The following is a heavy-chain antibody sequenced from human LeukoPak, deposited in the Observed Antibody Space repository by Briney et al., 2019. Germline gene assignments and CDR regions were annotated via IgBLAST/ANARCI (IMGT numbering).Heavy chain of an antibody. V-gene: IGHV1-3*01. CDR1: GYTFTSYA. Sequence: ASVKVSCKASGYTFTSYAMHWVRQAPGQRLEWMGWINAGNGNTKYSQKFQGRVTMTEDTSTDTAYMELSSLRSEDTAVYYCATGFKEDTAMDYFDYWGQGTLVTVSS. D-gene: IGHD5-18*01. CDR3: ATGFKEDTAMDYFDY. CDR2: INAGNGNT. J-gene: IGHJ4*02.